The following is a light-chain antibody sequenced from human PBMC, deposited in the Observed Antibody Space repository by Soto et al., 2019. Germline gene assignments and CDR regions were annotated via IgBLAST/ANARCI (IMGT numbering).Light chain of an antibody. CDR3: QQYGSSLRT. CDR1: QTIDSDY. V-gene: IGKV3-20*01. CDR2: GIF. J-gene: IGKJ1*01. Sequence: TVWSQSPGTLSLSPGERASLSCGASQTIDSDYLAWYQQKPGQAPRLLIYGIFNRASGVPDRFSGSGSGTDFTLTISRLEPEDFAVYYCQQYGSSLRTFGQGTKVDIK.